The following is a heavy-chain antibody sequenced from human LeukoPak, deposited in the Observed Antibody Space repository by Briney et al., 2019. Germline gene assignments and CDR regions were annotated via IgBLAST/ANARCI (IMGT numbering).Heavy chain of an antibody. CDR2: ISYDGSDK. D-gene: IGHD2-2*02. J-gene: IGHJ4*02. CDR3: AKLYGDFDY. V-gene: IGHV3-30*18. Sequence: GRSLRLSCAASGFTFSDYGLHWVRQAPGKGLEWVAVISYDGSDKYYADSVKGRFTISRDNSKNTLYLQMSSLRAEDTAVYYCAKLYGDFDYWGQGTLVTVSS. CDR1: GFTFSDYG.